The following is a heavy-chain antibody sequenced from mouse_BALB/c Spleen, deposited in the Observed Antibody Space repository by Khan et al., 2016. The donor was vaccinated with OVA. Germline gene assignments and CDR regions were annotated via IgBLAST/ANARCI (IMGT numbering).Heavy chain of an antibody. D-gene: IGHD2-5*01. CDR3: ARACDDYGSNSGWFLAD. Sequence: QVQLKQSGPELVKPGASVKMSCKASGYTFTAYVINWVKQSTGQGLEWIGEIYPGCGRPNYNEKFKGKATLTADKSANTAYMQLSSLTSEDSAVYFCARACDDYGSNSGWFLADWGAGTTVTVSS. J-gene: IGHJ1*01. CDR2: IYPGCGRP. CDR1: GYTFTAYV. V-gene: IGHV1-77*01.